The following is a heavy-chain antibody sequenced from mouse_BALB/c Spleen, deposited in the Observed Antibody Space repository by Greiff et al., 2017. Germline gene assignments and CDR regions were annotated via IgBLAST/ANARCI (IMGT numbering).Heavy chain of an antibody. CDR3: ARHGYYDAMDY. CDR1: GFAFSSYD. V-gene: IGHV5-12-1*01. J-gene: IGHJ4*01. CDR2: ISSGGGST. Sequence: EVKLEESGGGLVKPGGSLKLSCAASGFAFSSYDMSWVRQTPEKGLEWVAYISSGGGSTYYPDTVKGRFTISRDNAKNTLYLQMSSLSSEDSAMYYYARHGYYDAMDYWGQGTSVTVSS. D-gene: IGHD2-2*01.